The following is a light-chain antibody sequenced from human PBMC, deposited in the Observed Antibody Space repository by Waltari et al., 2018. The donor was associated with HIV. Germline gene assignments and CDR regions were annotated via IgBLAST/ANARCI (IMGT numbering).Light chain of an antibody. Sequence: PVLTHLPSAPAPQGYSFELTCTLPIGHSTDFIAWRQQQPGKAPRYLMKVEGGGFYNKGSGVPDRFAGSSSGADRYLTISNLQFEDEADYYCETWDSSTWVFGGGTKLTVL. CDR1: IGHSTDF. CDR2: VEGGGFY. CDR3: ETWDSSTWV. J-gene: IGLJ3*02. V-gene: IGLV4-60*02.